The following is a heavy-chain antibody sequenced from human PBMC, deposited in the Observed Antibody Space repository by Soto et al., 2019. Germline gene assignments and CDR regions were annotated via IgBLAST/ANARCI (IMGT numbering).Heavy chain of an antibody. V-gene: IGHV3-23*01. CDR1: GFTFSNFA. D-gene: IGHD5-18*01. CDR2: ISDSGYST. J-gene: IGHJ4*02. CDR3: VKDLGTVGAAFDY. Sequence: EVQLLESGGGLVQPGGSLRLSCAASGFTFSNFAMSWVRQAPGKGLKWVSAISDSGYSTYYADSVKGRFTISRDNSKNTLYLQMNSLRAEDTAVYYCVKDLGTVGAAFDYWGQGTLVTVSS.